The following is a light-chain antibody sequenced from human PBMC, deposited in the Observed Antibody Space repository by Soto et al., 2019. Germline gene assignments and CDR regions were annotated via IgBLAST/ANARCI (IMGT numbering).Light chain of an antibody. J-gene: IGKJ1*01. CDR2: DAS. CDR3: QQSKDWPET. V-gene: IGKV3-15*01. Sequence: EIALTQSPATLSVSPGERATLSCRASQSVTRYLAWYQQKPGQAPRLLMYDASTRAAGIPVRFSGSGSGTEFTLTISSLQSEDFGVYYCQQSKDWPETFGQGTKVDIK. CDR1: QSVTRY.